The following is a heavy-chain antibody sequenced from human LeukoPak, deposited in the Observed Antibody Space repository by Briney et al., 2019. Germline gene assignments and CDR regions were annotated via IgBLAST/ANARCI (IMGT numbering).Heavy chain of an antibody. CDR1: GFTFSSYA. D-gene: IGHD4-17*01. CDR2: ISGSGGST. J-gene: IGHJ6*03. V-gene: IGHV3-23*01. CDR3: AKRTTTVTLGYYYYYMDV. Sequence: GGSLRLSCAASGFTFSSYAMSWVRQAPGKGLEWVSAISGSGGSTYYADSVKGRFTISRDNSKNTLYLQMNSLRAEDTAVYYCAKRTTTVTLGYYYYYMDVWGKGTTVTVSS.